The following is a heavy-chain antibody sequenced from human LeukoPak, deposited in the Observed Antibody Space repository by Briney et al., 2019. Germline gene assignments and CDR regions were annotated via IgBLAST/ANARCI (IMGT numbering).Heavy chain of an antibody. CDR1: GGSINDHF. Sequence: SETLSLTCTVSGGSINDHFWSWIRQPPGKGLEWIGYIYYSGTTNYSPSLKSRVTISVDTSKNQFSLKLSSVTAADTAVYYCARRVRESYAFDYWGQGTLVTVSS. CDR2: IYYSGTT. D-gene: IGHD3-16*01. J-gene: IGHJ4*02. CDR3: ARRVRESYAFDY. V-gene: IGHV4-59*08.